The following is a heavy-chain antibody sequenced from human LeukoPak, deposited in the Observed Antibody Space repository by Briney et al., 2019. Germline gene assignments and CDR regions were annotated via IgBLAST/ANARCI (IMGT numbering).Heavy chain of an antibody. Sequence: PGGSLRLSCAASGFTFSSYSMNWVRQAPGKGLEWVSSISSSSSYIYYADSVKGRFTISRDNAKNSLYLQMNSLRAEDTAVYYCAREAAAAGTYFDYWGQGTLVTVSS. V-gene: IGHV3-21*01. CDR2: ISSSSSYI. J-gene: IGHJ4*02. CDR1: GFTFSSYS. CDR3: AREAAAAGTYFDY. D-gene: IGHD6-13*01.